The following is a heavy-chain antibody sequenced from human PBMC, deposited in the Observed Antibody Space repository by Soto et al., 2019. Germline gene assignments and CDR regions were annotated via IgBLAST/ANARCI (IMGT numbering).Heavy chain of an antibody. J-gene: IGHJ4*02. Sequence: EVQLVESGGGLVKPGGSLRLSCAASGFTFSSYSMNWVRQAPGRGLEWVSSISSSSSYIYYADSVKGRFTISRDNAKNSLYLQMNSLRAEDTAVYYCATHAVALDYWGQGTLVTVSS. V-gene: IGHV3-21*01. CDR3: ATHAVALDY. CDR2: ISSSSSYI. CDR1: GFTFSSYS. D-gene: IGHD6-19*01.